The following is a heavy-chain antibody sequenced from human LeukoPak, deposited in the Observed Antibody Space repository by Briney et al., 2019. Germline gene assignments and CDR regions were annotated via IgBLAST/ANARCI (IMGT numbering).Heavy chain of an antibody. V-gene: IGHV3-30*02. D-gene: IGHD6-19*01. CDR3: ARDYSTGWHYFDN. CDR1: GFTFSSYE. J-gene: IGHJ4*02. CDR2: IRYDGSNK. Sequence: GGSLRLSCAASGFTFSSYEMNWVRQAPGKGLEWVAFIRYDGSNKYYADSVKGRFTISRDNSKNTMYLQMNSLRAEDTAVYYCARDYSTGWHYFDNWGQGTLVTVSS.